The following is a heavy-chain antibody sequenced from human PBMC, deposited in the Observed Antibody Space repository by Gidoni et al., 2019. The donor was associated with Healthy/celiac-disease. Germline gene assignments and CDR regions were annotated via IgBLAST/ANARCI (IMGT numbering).Heavy chain of an antibody. J-gene: IGHJ4*02. CDR3: AKSWFGSEGYFDY. V-gene: IGHV3-23*01. CDR2: ISGSGGSK. CDR1: GFPFSSYA. D-gene: IGHD5-12*01. Sequence: EVQLLESGGCLVQPGGSLRLSCQASGFPFSSYAMSWVRHAPGRGLEWVSAISGSGGSKYYADSVKGRFTISRDNSKNTLYLQMNSLRAEDTAVYYCAKSWFGSEGYFDYWGQGTLVTVSS.